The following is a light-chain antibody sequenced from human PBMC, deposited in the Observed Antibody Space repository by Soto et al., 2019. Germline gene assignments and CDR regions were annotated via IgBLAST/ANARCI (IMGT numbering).Light chain of an antibody. CDR2: DAS. CDR3: QHYDSLRLT. J-gene: IGKJ4*01. Sequence: DIQMTQSPSSLSASVGDRVTIRFRASQGIRNDLAWYQQKPGKAPKVLIYDASNLKTGVPSRFSGSGSGTHYTFTISSLQPEDIATYYCQHYDSLRLTFGGGTKVDIK. V-gene: IGKV1-33*01. CDR1: QGIRND.